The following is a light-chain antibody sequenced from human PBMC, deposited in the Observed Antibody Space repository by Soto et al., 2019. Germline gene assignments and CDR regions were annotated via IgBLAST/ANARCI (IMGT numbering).Light chain of an antibody. V-gene: IGKV1-9*01. CDR2: GAS. CDR1: QGTSSY. CDR3: QQLNAYKLT. Sequence: DIQLTQSPSFLSASVGDRVTITCRASQGTSSYLAWFQQKPGRAPKLLIYGASTLQSGVPARFSGSGSGTDFTLTIRKLQTEDLATYYCQQLNAYKLTVGKGKRREIK. J-gene: IGKJ5*01.